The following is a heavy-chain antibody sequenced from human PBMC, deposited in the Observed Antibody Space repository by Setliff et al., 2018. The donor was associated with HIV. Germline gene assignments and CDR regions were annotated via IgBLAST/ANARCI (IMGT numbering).Heavy chain of an antibody. Sequence: PGGSLRLSCESSGFTFNNYWQSWSRQAPGKRPEWVANIKGDGSETYYVDSVKGRVTITRDKAKNSLYLQMNSLRAEDTAVYYCARDPLPDFRGWCYWGQGTLVTVSS. CDR2: IKGDGSET. J-gene: IGHJ4*02. D-gene: IGHD3-10*01. CDR1: GFTFNNYW. CDR3: ARDPLPDFRGWCY. V-gene: IGHV3-7*01.